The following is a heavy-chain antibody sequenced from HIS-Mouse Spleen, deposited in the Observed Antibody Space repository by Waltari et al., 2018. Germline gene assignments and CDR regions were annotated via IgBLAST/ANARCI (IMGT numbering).Heavy chain of an antibody. J-gene: IGHJ3*02. V-gene: IGHV4-39*07. CDR3: ARGEGDGYNWVDI. CDR2: IYYSGST. D-gene: IGHD5-12*01. Sequence: QLQLQESGPGLVKPSETLSLTCTVPGGSISRRRYYWGLIRQPPGKGLEWIGSIYYSGSTYYNPSLKSRVTISVDTSKNQFSLKLSSVTAADTAVYYCARGEGDGYNWVDIWGQGTMVTVSS. CDR1: GGSISRRRYY.